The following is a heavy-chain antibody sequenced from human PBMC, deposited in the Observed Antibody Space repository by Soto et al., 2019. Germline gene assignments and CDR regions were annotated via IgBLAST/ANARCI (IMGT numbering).Heavy chain of an antibody. V-gene: IGHV3-74*01. CDR2: INGDGTTT. J-gene: IGHJ5*02. D-gene: IGHD4-4*01. CDR3: ARDPRNLGLDP. Sequence: GGPLRLSCAAAGFTFCGYWMYWVRQTPGKGLVWVSRINGDGTTTGYADSVKGRFTISRDNAKNTLFLQMNSLRAEDTAVYYCARDPRNLGLDPGGLGTLVTVSS. CDR1: GFTFCGYW.